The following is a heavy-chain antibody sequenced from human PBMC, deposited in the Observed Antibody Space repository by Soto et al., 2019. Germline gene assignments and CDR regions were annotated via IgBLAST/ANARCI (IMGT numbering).Heavy chain of an antibody. J-gene: IGHJ4*02. Sequence: SETLSLTCTVSGGSISSYYWSWIRQPPGKGLEWIGYIYYSGSTNYNPSLKSRVTISVDTSKNQFSLKLSSVTAADTAVYYCARQRVCSSTSCYFRPKKYYFDYWGQGTLVTVSS. V-gene: IGHV4-59*08. CDR2: IYYSGST. CDR1: GGSISSYY. CDR3: ARQRVCSSTSCYFRPKKYYFDY. D-gene: IGHD2-2*01.